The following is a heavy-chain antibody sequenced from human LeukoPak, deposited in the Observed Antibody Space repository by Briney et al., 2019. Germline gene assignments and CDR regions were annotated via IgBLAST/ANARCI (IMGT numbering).Heavy chain of an antibody. V-gene: IGHV3-53*01. CDR2: IYSGGST. Sequence: PGGSLRLSCAASGFTVSSNYMSWVRQAPGKGLEWVSVIYSGGSTYYADSVKGRFTISRDNSKNTLYLQMNSLRDEDTAVYYCARDPGLMDVRGAFDIWGQGTMVTVSS. D-gene: IGHD2-8*01. CDR3: ARDPGLMDVRGAFDI. CDR1: GFTVSSNY. J-gene: IGHJ3*02.